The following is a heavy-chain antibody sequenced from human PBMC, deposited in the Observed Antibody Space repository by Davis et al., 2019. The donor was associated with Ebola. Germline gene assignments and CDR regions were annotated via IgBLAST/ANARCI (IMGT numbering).Heavy chain of an antibody. CDR2: INAGNGNT. D-gene: IGHD6-13*01. Sequence: ASVKVSCKASGYSFTSYGISWVRQAPGQGLEWMGWINAGNGNTKYSQKFQGRVTITRDTSASTAYMELSSLRSEDTAVYYCARGSRGSSWYVGDWFDPWGQGTLVTVSS. J-gene: IGHJ5*02. CDR1: GYSFTSYG. CDR3: ARGSRGSSWYVGDWFDP. V-gene: IGHV1-18*04.